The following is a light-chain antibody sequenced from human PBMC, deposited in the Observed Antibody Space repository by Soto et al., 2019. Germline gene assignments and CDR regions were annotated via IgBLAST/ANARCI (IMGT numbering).Light chain of an antibody. J-gene: IGKJ3*01. CDR1: QTVNNNY. CDR3: QQYCTSPFT. V-gene: IGKV3-20*01. CDR2: GAS. Sequence: EIVLTQSPGTLSLSPGERATLSCRASQTVNNNYLTWYQQTPGQPPRLLIDGASSRATGIPFKFSASGSGTDFTLTISRLEPEDFAVYYCQQYCTSPFTFGPGTKVDIK.